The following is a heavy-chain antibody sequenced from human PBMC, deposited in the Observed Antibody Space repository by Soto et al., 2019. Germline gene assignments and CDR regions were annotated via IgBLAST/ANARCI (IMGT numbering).Heavy chain of an antibody. CDR3: AGRYSTTHRSFDY. J-gene: IGHJ4*02. Sequence: PSETLSLTCAVSGYSISSGYHWGCIRQPPGKGLEWIGIINHSENTYYNPSLKSRVTMSVDTSKNQFSLNLSSVTAADTAIYYCAGRYSTTHRSFDYWGQGALVT. CDR1: GYSISSGYH. D-gene: IGHD5-12*01. V-gene: IGHV4-38-2*01. CDR2: INHSENT.